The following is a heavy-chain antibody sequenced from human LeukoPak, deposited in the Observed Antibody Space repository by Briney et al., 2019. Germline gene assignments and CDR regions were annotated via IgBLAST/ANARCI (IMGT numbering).Heavy chain of an antibody. J-gene: IGHJ4*02. V-gene: IGHV3-33*08. CDR3: AREGGYYFDY. CDR2: IWYDGSNK. Sequence: GGSLRLSCAASGFTFSSYAMSWVRQAPGKGLEWVAVIWYDGSNKYYADSVKGRFTISRDNSKNTLYLQTNSLRAEDTAVYYCAREGGYYFDYWGQGTLVTVSS. CDR1: GFTFSSYA. D-gene: IGHD1-26*01.